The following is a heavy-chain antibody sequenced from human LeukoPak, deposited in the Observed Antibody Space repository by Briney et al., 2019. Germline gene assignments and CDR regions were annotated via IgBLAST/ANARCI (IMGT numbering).Heavy chain of an antibody. D-gene: IGHD3-22*01. CDR2: INSDGKST. V-gene: IGHV3-74*01. CDR3: AKSRAGSSGFYFDY. CDR1: GFTFSSYW. Sequence: QAGGSLRLSCAASGFTFSSYWMHWVRQGRGEGLVWVSRINSDGKSTSYADSVKGRFTISRDNAKDTLYLQMNSLRAEDTAVYFCAKSRAGSSGFYFDYWGQGTLVTVSS. J-gene: IGHJ4*02.